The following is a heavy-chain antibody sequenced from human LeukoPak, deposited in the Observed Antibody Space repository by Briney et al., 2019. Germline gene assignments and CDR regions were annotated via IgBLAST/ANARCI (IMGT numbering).Heavy chain of an antibody. CDR1: GFSVSSNY. D-gene: IGHD3-22*01. CDR3: TTDYYDSSGYYLQPFDY. Sequence: GGSLRLSCAASGFSVSSNYMSWVRQAPGKGLEWVSVIYSGGNTYYADSVKGRFTISRDKSKNTLYLQMNSLKTEDTAVYYCTTDYYDSSGYYLQPFDYWGQGTLVTVSS. J-gene: IGHJ4*02. CDR2: IYSGGNT. V-gene: IGHV3-53*01.